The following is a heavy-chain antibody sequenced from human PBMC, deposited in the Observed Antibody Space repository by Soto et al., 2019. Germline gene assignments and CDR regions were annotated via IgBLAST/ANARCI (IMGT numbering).Heavy chain of an antibody. D-gene: IGHD3-10*01. CDR2: IWYDGSNK. CDR1: GFTFSSYG. Sequence: QVQLVESGGGVVQPGRSLRLSCAASGFTFSSYGMHWVRQAPGKGLEWVAVIWYDGSNKYYADSVKGRFTISRDNSKKTLYLQMNSLRAEDTAVYYCARAGSDYGMDVWGQGTTVTVSS. CDR3: ARAGSDYGMDV. J-gene: IGHJ6*02. V-gene: IGHV3-33*01.